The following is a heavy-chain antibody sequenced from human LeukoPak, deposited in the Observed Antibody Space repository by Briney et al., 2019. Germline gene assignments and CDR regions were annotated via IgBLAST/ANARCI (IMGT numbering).Heavy chain of an antibody. V-gene: IGHV3-7*02. J-gene: IGHJ4*02. D-gene: IGHD6-13*01. CDR1: GFTFSSYW. Sequence: PGGSLRLSCAASGFTFSSYWMSWVRQAPGKGLEWVANIKQDGSEKYYVDSVKGRFTISRDNAKNSLYLQMNSLRAEDTAVYYCARGPYSSNWYVDYWGQGTLVTVAS. CDR2: IKQDGSEK. CDR3: ARGPYSSNWYVDY.